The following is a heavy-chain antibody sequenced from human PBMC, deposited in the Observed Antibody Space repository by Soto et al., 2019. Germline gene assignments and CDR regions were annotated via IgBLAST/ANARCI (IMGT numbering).Heavy chain of an antibody. D-gene: IGHD3-3*01. CDR3: TRDYDFWSGYSIINFDY. CDR1: GFTFGGYA. V-gene: IGHV3-49*04. Sequence: PGGSLRLSCTASGFTFGGYAMSWVRQAPGKGLEWVGFIRSKAYGGTTEYAASVKGRFTISRDDSKSIAYLQMNSLKSEDTAVYYCTRDYDFWSGYSIINFDYWGQGTLVTVSS. CDR2: IRSKAYGGTT. J-gene: IGHJ4*02.